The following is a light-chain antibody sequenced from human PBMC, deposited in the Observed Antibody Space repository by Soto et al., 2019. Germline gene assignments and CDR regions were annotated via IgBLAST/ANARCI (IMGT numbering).Light chain of an antibody. CDR2: EVS. J-gene: IGLJ1*01. V-gene: IGLV2-23*02. Sequence: QSALTQPASVSGSPGQSITISCTGTSSVVGSDNLVSWYQQHPGKAPKFMIYEVSKRPSGVSNRFSGSKSGNTASLTISGLQAEDEADYYCCSNAGTSTYVFGTGTKVTVL. CDR1: SSVVGSDNL. CDR3: CSNAGTSTYV.